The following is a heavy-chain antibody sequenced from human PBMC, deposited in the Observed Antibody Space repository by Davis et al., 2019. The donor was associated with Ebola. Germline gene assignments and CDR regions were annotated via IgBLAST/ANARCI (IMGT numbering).Heavy chain of an antibody. J-gene: IGHJ6*02. D-gene: IGHD2-15*01. V-gene: IGHV3-21*04. CDR3: ARDEALLRDQYYYYGMDV. Sequence: GGSLRLSCAASGFTFSSYSMNWVRPAPGKGLEWVSSISSISSYINYADSMKGRFTISRDNAKNSLYLQMNSLRSDDTAGYYCARDEALLRDQYYYYGMDVWGQGTTVTVSS. CDR1: GFTFSSYS. CDR2: ISSISSYI.